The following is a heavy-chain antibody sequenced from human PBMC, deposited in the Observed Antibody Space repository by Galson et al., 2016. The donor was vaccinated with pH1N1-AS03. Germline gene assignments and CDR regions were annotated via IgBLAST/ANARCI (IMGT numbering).Heavy chain of an antibody. CDR2: ISYDGSNK. V-gene: IGHV3-30*18. D-gene: IGHD1-26*01. CDR3: AKDPASGEVWDILGALNWVDP. J-gene: IGHJ5*02. Sequence: SLRLSCAASGFTFSSYGMHWVRQAPGKGLEWVAVISYDGSNKYYADSVKGRFTISRDNSKNTLYLQMNSLRAEDTAVYDCAKDPASGEVWDILGALNWVDPWGQGTLVTVSS. CDR1: GFTFSSYG.